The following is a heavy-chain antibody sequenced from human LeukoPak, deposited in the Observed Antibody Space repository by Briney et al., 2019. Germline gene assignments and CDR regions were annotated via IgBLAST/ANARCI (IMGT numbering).Heavy chain of an antibody. CDR2: INHSGST. J-gene: IGHJ4*02. D-gene: IGHD1-26*01. CDR1: GGSFSGYY. Sequence: SETLSLTCAVYGGSFSGYYWSWIRQPPGKGLEWIGEINHSGSTNYNPSLKSRVTISVDTSKNQFSLKLSSVTVADTAVYYCARLFHPALSGNYPFDYWGQGTLVTVSS. CDR3: ARLFHPALSGNYPFDY. V-gene: IGHV4-34*01.